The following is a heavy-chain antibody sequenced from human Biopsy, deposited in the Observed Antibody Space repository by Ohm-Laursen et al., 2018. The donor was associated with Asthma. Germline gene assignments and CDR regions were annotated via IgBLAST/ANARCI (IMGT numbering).Heavy chain of an antibody. J-gene: IGHJ4*02. D-gene: IGHD4-17*01. CDR3: ASDFPKDYVRYNFQF. Sequence: ATVKISCNISGYSLTDLSMHWVRQAPGQGLEWMGGHDHEEGGTVNAWRFQGRVTMTEDTSTDTAYMELSSLSSDDTAVYYCASDFPKDYVRYNFQFWGQGTLVTVSS. V-gene: IGHV1-24*01. CDR2: HDHEEGGT. CDR1: GYSLTDLS.